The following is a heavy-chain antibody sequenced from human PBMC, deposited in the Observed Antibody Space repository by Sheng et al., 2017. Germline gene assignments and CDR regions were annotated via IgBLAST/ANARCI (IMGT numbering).Heavy chain of an antibody. CDR3: ATGQAGDD. CDR1: GRYIRPYY. V-gene: IGHV4-59*01. J-gene: IGHJ4*02. Sequence: QVQLQESGPGLVKPSETLSLTCTVSGRYIRPYYWCWIRQSPGKGLEWIGFIYYTGTTNYNPSLKSRVSMSVDTSNNQFSLKVKSVTAADTAVYYCATGQAGDDWGPGTLVAVSS. CDR2: IYYTGTT.